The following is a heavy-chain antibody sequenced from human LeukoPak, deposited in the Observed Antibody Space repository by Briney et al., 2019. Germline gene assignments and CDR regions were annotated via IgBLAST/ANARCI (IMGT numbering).Heavy chain of an antibody. CDR1: GFTFDDYA. CDR3: AKGISSGYPGAFDI. CDR2: ISWNSGSI. J-gene: IGHJ3*02. D-gene: IGHD3-22*01. Sequence: PGRSLRLSCAASGFTFDDYAMHWVRQAPGKGLEWVSGISWNSGSIGYADSVKGRFTISRDNAKNSLYLQMNSLRAEDMALYYCAKGISSGYPGAFDIWGQGTMVTVSS. V-gene: IGHV3-9*03.